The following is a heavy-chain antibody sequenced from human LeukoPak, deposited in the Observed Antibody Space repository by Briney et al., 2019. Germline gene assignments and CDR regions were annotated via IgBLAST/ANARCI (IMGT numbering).Heavy chain of an antibody. V-gene: IGHV4-39*01. CDR3: ARRVFLIEAARLIDYYYYYMDV. Sequence: SETLSLTCTVSGDSISSSSYYWGWIRQPPGKGLEWIGSIYYSGRTFYNPSLKSRVTISVDTSKNQFSLNLSSVTAADTAVYYCARRVFLIEAARLIDYYYYYMDVWGKGTTVTVSS. CDR1: GDSISSSSYY. D-gene: IGHD6-6*01. CDR2: IYYSGRT. J-gene: IGHJ6*03.